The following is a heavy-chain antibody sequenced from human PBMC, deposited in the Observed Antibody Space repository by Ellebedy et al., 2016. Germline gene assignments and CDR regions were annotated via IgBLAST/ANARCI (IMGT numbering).Heavy chain of an antibody. D-gene: IGHD1-26*01. J-gene: IGHJ6*02. CDR3: ARDLGDVGGATMDV. CDR1: GFTVRSNF. CDR2: IFSDGRT. V-gene: IGHV3-66*01. Sequence: GGSLRLSCAASGFTVRSNFWSWVRQAPGKGLEWVSVIFSDGRTDDADSVKGRFTTSRDTSTNMLYLQMSSLRVEDTAVYYCARDLGDVGGATMDVWGQGTAVTVSS.